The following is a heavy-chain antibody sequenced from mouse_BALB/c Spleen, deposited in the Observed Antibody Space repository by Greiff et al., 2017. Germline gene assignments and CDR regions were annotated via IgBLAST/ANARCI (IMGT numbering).Heavy chain of an antibody. V-gene: IGHV1-9*01. CDR2: ILPGSGST. J-gene: IGHJ4*01. Sequence: QVQLKQSGAELMKPGASVKISCKATGYTFSSYWIEWVKQRPGHGLEWIGEILPGSGSTNYNEKFKGKATFTADTSSNTAYMQLSSLTSEDSAVYYCARAYYGQAGAMDYWGQGTSVTVSS. CDR3: ARAYYGQAGAMDY. D-gene: IGHD1-1*02. CDR1: GYTFSSYW.